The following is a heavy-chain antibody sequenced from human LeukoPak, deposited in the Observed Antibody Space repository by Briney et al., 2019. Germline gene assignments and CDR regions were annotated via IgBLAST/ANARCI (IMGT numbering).Heavy chain of an antibody. J-gene: IGHJ4*02. CDR3: ASETAYYYDSSGYGGNYFDY. CDR2: IIPILGIA. Sequence: ASVKVSCKASGGTFSSYAISWVRQAPGQGLEWMGRIIPILGIANYAQKFQGRVTITADKSTSTAYMDLSSLRSEDTAAYYCASETAYYYDSSGYGGNYFDYWGQGTLVTVSS. D-gene: IGHD3-22*01. CDR1: GGTFSSYA. V-gene: IGHV1-69*04.